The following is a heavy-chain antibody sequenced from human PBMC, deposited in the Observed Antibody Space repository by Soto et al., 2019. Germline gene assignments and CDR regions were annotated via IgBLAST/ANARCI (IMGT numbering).Heavy chain of an antibody. CDR2: IKPDGSDE. D-gene: IGHD3-10*01. Sequence: GGSLRLSCAASGFMFHTYWMSWVRQAPGKGLEWVANIKPDGSDENYVDIVKGRFTISRDNAKNTIYLQMNSLRVEDTAVYYCVNGGSYPGNWGQGTQVTVSS. CDR3: VNGGSYPGN. J-gene: IGHJ4*02. CDR1: GFMFHTYW. V-gene: IGHV3-7*01.